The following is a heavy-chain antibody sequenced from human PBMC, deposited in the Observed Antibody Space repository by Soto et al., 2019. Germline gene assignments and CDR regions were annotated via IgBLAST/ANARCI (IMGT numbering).Heavy chain of an antibody. D-gene: IGHD2-8*02. CDR3: ARYKGYCPDTSCPVFDF. V-gene: IGHV1-69*02. CDR2: VIPNLGVT. CDR1: GGTLSSYT. Sequence: AVKVSCKASGGTLSSYTFSWVRQAPGQGLEWMGRVIPNLGVTNSAKKFQGRFTIVVDTSTSTAYMELNSLRYEDTAVYYCARYKGYCPDTSCPVFDFWGQGTLVTGSS. J-gene: IGHJ4*02.